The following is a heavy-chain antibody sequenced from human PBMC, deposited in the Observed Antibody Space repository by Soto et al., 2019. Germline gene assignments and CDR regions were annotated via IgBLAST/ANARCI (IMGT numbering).Heavy chain of an antibody. J-gene: IGHJ4*02. CDR1: GFTFSDYY. CDR2: ISSSDNII. CDR3: ARDLGYYDSSGYFDY. Sequence: VGSLRLSCAASGFTFSDYYMSRIRQAPGKGLEWVAYISSSDNIIYYADSVKGRFTISRDNAKNSLYLQMNSLRAEDTAVYYCARDLGYYDSSGYFDYWGQGTLVTVSS. V-gene: IGHV3-11*01. D-gene: IGHD3-22*01.